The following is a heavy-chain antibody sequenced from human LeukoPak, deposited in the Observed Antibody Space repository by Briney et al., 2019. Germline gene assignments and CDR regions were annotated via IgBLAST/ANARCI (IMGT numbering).Heavy chain of an antibody. J-gene: IGHJ4*02. CDR2: ISSSSSYI. CDR1: GFTFSSYS. V-gene: IGHV3-21*01. D-gene: IGHD3-3*01. CDR3: ARDESLEYYDFWSGYYTVDY. Sequence: GGSLRLSCAASGFTFSSYSMNWVRQAPGKGLEWVSSISSSSSYIYYADSVKGRFTISRDNAKNSLYLQMNSLRAEDTAVYYCARDESLEYYDFWSGYYTVDYWGQGTLVTVSS.